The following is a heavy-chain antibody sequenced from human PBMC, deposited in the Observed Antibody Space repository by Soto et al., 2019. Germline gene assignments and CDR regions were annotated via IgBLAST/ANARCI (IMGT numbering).Heavy chain of an antibody. CDR2: ISAYNGNT. CDR3: ARSRDFIAVAGTFDY. V-gene: IGHV1-18*01. J-gene: IGHJ4*02. CDR1: GYTFTSYG. D-gene: IGHD6-19*01. Sequence: ASVKVSCKASGYTFTSYGISWVRQAPGQGLESMGWISAYNGNTNYAQKLQGRVTMTTDTSTSTAYMELRSLRSDDTAVYYCARSRDFIAVAGTFDYWGQGTLVTVSS.